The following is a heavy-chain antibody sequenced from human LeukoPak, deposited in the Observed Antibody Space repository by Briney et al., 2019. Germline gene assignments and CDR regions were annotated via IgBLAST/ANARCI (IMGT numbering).Heavy chain of an antibody. CDR2: IYYSGST. CDR1: GGSISSSSYY. CDR3: ARVPGSYYNEAFDY. V-gene: IGHV4-39*07. J-gene: IGHJ4*02. Sequence: PSETLSLTCTVSGGSISSSSYYWGWIRQPPGKGLEWIGSIYYSGSTYYNPSLKSRVTISVDTSKNQFSLKLSSVTAADTAVYYCARVPGSYYNEAFDYWGQGTLVTVSS. D-gene: IGHD3-10*01.